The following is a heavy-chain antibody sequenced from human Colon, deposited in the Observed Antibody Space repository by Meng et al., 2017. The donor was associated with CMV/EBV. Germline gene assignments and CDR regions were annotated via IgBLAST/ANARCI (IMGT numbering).Heavy chain of an antibody. J-gene: IGHJ4*02. Sequence: TCSNKAMSWVRQAPGKGLERVSTISGSAGTTYYADSVKGRFTISRDNSKNTLSLQMNSLRAEDTAVYYCAKDLSITTAGSPLDYWGQGTLVTVSS. CDR1: TCSNKA. CDR2: ISGSAGTT. V-gene: IGHV3-23*01. D-gene: IGHD6-13*01. CDR3: AKDLSITTAGSPLDY.